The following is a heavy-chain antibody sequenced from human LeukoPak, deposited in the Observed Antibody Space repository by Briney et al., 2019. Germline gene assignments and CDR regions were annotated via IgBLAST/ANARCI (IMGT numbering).Heavy chain of an antibody. CDR2: ISSSSSYI. Sequence: GGSLRLSCAASGFTFSSYSMNWVRQAPGKGLEWVSSISSSSSYIYYADSVKGRFTISRDNAKNSLYLQMNSLRAEDTAVYYCARDVMATIEFDYWGQGTLVTVSS. D-gene: IGHD5-12*01. CDR1: GFTFSSYS. CDR3: ARDVMATIEFDY. V-gene: IGHV3-21*01. J-gene: IGHJ4*02.